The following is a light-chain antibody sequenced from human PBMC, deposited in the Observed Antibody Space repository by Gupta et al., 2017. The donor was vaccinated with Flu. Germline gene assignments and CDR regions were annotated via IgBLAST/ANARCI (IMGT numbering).Light chain of an antibody. CDR3: CSFAGSSTFV. Sequence: VSWYQPHPGKAPKLVIYEDTKRPSGISSRFSGSKSDYTASLTISGLQAEDEADYYCCSFAGSSTFVFGGGTKRTVL. CDR2: EDT. J-gene: IGLJ3*02. V-gene: IGLV2-23*02.